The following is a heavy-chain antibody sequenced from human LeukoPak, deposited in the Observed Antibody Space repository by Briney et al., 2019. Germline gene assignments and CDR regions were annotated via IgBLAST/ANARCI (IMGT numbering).Heavy chain of an antibody. J-gene: IGHJ4*02. CDR2: IIPIFGTA. Sequence: SVKVSCKASRGTLSSYAISGVRQAPGHGIEWMGRIIPIFGTANYAQKFQGRVTITTDESTRTAYMELSSLRSEDTAVYYCARSNQGSYGVYYFDYWGQGTLVTVSS. CDR1: RGTLSSYA. CDR3: ARSNQGSYGVYYFDY. V-gene: IGHV1-69*05. D-gene: IGHD1-26*01.